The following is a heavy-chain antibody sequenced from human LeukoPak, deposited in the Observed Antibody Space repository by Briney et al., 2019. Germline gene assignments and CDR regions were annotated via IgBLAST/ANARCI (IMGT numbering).Heavy chain of an antibody. J-gene: IGHJ1*01. CDR3: AGASYYDILTGYYNWNF. V-gene: IGHV4-4*07. D-gene: IGHD3-9*01. CDR1: GGSLSFYY. Sequence: SETLSLTCGVSGGSLSFYYWSWIRQPAGKGLEWIGRIYTSGSTNYNPSLKSRVTMSVDTSKNQFSLKLSSVTAADTAVYYCAGASYYDILTGYYNWNFWGQGTLVTVSS. CDR2: IYTSGST.